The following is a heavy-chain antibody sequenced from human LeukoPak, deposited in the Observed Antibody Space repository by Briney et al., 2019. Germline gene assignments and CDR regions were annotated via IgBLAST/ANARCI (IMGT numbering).Heavy chain of an antibody. CDR1: GFTFSSYA. J-gene: IGHJ4*02. D-gene: IGHD3-22*01. V-gene: IGHV3-23*01. Sequence: GGSLRPSCAASGFTFSSYAMSWVRQAPGKGLEWVSAISGSGGSTYYADSVKGRFTISRDNSKNTLYLQMNSLRAEDTAVYYCAKVQGLTYYYDSSGYYEFDYWGQGTLVTVSS. CDR2: ISGSGGST. CDR3: AKVQGLTYYYDSSGYYEFDY.